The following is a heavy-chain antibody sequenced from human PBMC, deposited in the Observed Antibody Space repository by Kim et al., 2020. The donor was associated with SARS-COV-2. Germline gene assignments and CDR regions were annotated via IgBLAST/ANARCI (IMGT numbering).Heavy chain of an antibody. CDR3: ARVYILTGYHFDY. J-gene: IGHJ4*02. D-gene: IGHD3-9*01. Sequence: YADSVKGRFTISRDNSKNTLYLQMNSLRAEDTAVYYCARVYILTGYHFDYWGQGTLVTVSS. V-gene: IGHV3-66*01.